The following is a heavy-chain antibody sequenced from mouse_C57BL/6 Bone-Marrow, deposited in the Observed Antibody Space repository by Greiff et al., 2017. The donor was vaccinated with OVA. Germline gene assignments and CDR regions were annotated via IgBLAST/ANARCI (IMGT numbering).Heavy chain of an antibody. CDR3: ARGLRRD. D-gene: IGHD3-2*02. J-gene: IGHJ2*01. V-gene: IGHV1-82*01. Sequence: VQLQQSGPELVKPGASVKISCKASGYAFSSSWMNWVKQRPGQGLEWIGRIYPGDGDTNYNGKFKGKATLTADKSSSSAYMQLSSLTSEDSAVYFCARGLRRDWGQGTTLTVSS. CDR2: IYPGDGDT. CDR1: GYAFSSSW.